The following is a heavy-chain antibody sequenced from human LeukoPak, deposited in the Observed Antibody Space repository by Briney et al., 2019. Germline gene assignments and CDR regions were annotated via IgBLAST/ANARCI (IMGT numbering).Heavy chain of an antibody. CDR2: ISSSGSTI. CDR1: GFTFSSYE. J-gene: IGHJ4*02. CDR3: ARVVGRYCSGGSCSYFDY. V-gene: IGHV3-48*03. Sequence: QPGGSLRLSCAASGFTFSSYEMNWVRQAPGKGLEWVSYISSSGSTIYYADSVKGRFTISRDNAKNSLYLQMNSLRAEDTAVYYCARVVGRYCSGGSCSYFDYWGQGTLVTVSS. D-gene: IGHD2-15*01.